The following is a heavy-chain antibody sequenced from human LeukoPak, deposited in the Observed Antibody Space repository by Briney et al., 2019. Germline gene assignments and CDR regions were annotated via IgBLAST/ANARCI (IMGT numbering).Heavy chain of an antibody. CDR3: AREYSSSTSRCLDS. J-gene: IGHJ4*02. Sequence: SETLSLTCAVYGGSFSGYYWSWIRQPAGKGLEWIGRIYTSGSTNYSPSLKSRVTMSVDTSKNQFSLKLSSVTAADTAVYYCAREYSSSTSRCLDSWGQGTLVTVSS. V-gene: IGHV4-4*07. CDR1: GGSFSGYY. CDR2: IYTSGST. D-gene: IGHD6-19*01.